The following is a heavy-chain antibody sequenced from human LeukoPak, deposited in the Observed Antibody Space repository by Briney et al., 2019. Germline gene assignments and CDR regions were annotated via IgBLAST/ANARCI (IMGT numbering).Heavy chain of an antibody. CDR2: ISYDGSKK. D-gene: IGHD2-15*01. Sequence: PGGSLRLSCAGSGFTFSSYGMHWVRQAPGKGLEWVAVISYDGSKKYYANSEMGRFTISRDNSKNTLYLQMNSLRAEDTGVYYCAKEACGGRCYFDYFDYWGQGTLVTVSS. V-gene: IGHV3-30*18. J-gene: IGHJ4*02. CDR3: AKEACGGRCYFDYFDY. CDR1: GFTFSSYG.